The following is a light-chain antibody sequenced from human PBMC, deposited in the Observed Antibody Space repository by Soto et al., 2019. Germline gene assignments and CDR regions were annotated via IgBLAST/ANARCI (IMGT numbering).Light chain of an antibody. CDR3: QHYDNLPRDLT. CDR1: QDIRNY. J-gene: IGKJ4*01. Sequence: DIQMTQSPSSLSASVGDRVTITCQASQDIRNYLNWYQQKPGKAPNLLIYDASKLKTGVPSRLSGSGSGTDFTFTISSLQPEDIATYYCQHYDNLPRDLTFGGGTKVEIK. V-gene: IGKV1-33*01. CDR2: DAS.